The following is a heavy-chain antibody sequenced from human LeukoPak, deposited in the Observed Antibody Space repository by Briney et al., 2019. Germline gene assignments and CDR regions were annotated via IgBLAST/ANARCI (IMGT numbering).Heavy chain of an antibody. CDR1: GGSISSGGYY. V-gene: IGHV4-30-2*01. D-gene: IGHD3-10*01. CDR3: ARAPSDYGSPSYMDV. J-gene: IGHJ6*03. CDR2: IYHSGST. Sequence: RASETLSLTCTVSGGSISSGGYYWSWIRQPPGKGLEWIGYIYHSGSTYYNPSLKSRVTISVDRSKNQFSLKLSSVTAADTAVYYCARAPSDYGSPSYMDVWGKGTTVTVSS.